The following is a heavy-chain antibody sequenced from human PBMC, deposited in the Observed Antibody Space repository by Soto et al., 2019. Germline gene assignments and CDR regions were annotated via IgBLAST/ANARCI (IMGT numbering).Heavy chain of an antibody. CDR2: IGRTRKYI. CDR1: GFTFDYYS. J-gene: IGHJ4*02. D-gene: IGHD1-20*01. V-gene: IGHV3-48*02. CDR3: ARDHNWSFDY. Sequence: PGGSRRLSWAASGFTFDYYSMNWVRQAPGKGLEWVSYIGRTRKYIDYADSVKGRFTISRDGAKNSVFLQMNSLRDEDTAVYYCARDHNWSFDYWGQGIPVTVS.